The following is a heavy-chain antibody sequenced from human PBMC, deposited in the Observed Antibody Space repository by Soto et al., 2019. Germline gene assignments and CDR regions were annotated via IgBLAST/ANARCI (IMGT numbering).Heavy chain of an antibody. D-gene: IGHD6-19*01. J-gene: IGHJ5*02. CDR3: ARGVAGPLHWFDP. V-gene: IGHV4-39*01. CDR2: IYYSGST. CDR1: GGSISSSSYY. Sequence: SETLSLTCTVSGGSISSSSYYWGWIRQPPGKGLEWIGSIYYSGSTYYNPSLKSRVTISVDTSKNQFSLKLSSVTAADTAVYYCARGVAGPLHWFDPWGQGTLVTVSS.